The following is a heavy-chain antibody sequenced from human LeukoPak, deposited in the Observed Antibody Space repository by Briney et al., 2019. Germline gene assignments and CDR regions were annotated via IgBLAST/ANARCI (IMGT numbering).Heavy chain of an antibody. Sequence: SETLSLTCTVSGGSISSSSYYWGWMRQPPGKGLEWGGSIYYSGSTYYNPSLKSRVTISVDTSKNQFSLKLSSVTAADTAVYYCARHRGADFGPDTVWFDPWGQGTLVTVSS. J-gene: IGHJ5*02. CDR2: IYYSGST. D-gene: IGHD3/OR15-3a*01. CDR1: GGSISSSSYY. CDR3: ARHRGADFGPDTVWFDP. V-gene: IGHV4-39*01.